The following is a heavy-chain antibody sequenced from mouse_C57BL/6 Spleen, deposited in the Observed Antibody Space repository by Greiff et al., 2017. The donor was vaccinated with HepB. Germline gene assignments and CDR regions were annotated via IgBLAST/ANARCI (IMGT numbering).Heavy chain of an antibody. D-gene: IGHD1-1*01. CDR2: IWSGGST. J-gene: IGHJ1*03. Sequence: VQLKQSGPGLVQPSQSLSITCTVSGFSLTSYGVHWVRQSPGKGLEWLGVIWSGGSTDYNAAFISRLSISKDNSKSQVFFKMNSLQADDTAIYYCARNPHYYGSSPVYFDVWGTGTTVTVSS. CDR1: GFSLTSYG. V-gene: IGHV2-2*01. CDR3: ARNPHYYGSSPVYFDV.